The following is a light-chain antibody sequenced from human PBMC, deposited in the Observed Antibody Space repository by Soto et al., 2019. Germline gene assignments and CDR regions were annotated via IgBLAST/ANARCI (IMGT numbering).Light chain of an antibody. CDR3: QQYDNSVWP. CDR2: DAS. CDR1: QTVRNNY. Sequence: EFVLTQSPGTLSLSPGERATLSCRASQTVRNNYLAWYQQKPGQAPRLLIYDASSRATGIPDRFSGGGSGTDFTLTTSRLEPEDFAVYYCQQYDNSVWPFGQGTKVDIK. V-gene: IGKV3-20*01. J-gene: IGKJ1*01.